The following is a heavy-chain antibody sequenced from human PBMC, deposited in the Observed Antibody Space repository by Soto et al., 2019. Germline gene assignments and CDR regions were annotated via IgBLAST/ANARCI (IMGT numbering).Heavy chain of an antibody. V-gene: IGHV4-59*01. D-gene: IGHD3-10*01. CDR1: GGSISYYY. CDR3: ARVGRGLDY. J-gene: IGHJ4*02. CDR2: IYYSGSN. Sequence: SETLSLTCTVSGGSISYYYWSWTRQPPGKGLEWIGYIYYSGSNNYNPSLKSRVTISVDTSKNQFSLKLSSVTTADTAVYYCARVGRGLDYWGQGTLVTVSS.